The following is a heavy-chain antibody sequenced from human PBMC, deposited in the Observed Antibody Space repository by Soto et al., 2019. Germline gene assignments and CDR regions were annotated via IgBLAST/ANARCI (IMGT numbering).Heavy chain of an antibody. V-gene: IGHV4-59*08. CDR2: IYNTGTT. J-gene: IGHJ4*02. CDR1: GGTISDYY. D-gene: IGHD4-4*01. Sequence: PSETLSLTCAVSGGTISDYYWSWIRQAPGKGLEWIAYIYNTGTTNCNPSLKSRVTISEDSSKNQISLKLSSVTAADTAVYYCARHRRTTVAKFYFDHWGQGALVTVSS. CDR3: ARHRRTTVAKFYFDH.